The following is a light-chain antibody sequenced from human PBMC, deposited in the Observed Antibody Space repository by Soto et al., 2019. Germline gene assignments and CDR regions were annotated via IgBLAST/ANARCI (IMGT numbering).Light chain of an antibody. Sequence: QSVLTQPPSASGSPGQSVTISCTGTSSDVGGYDYVSWYQQHPGKAPKLMIYEVTIRPSGVSDRFSGSKSGNTASLTISGLQAEDESNYYCCSHAGSGTLVFGGGTKLTVL. V-gene: IGLV2-8*01. CDR2: EVT. J-gene: IGLJ3*02. CDR3: CSHAGSGTLV. CDR1: SSDVGGYDY.